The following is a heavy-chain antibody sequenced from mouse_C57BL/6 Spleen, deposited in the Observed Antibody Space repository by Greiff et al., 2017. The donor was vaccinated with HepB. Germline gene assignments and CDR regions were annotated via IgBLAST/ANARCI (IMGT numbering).Heavy chain of an antibody. J-gene: IGHJ1*03. CDR1: GYSITSDY. Sequence: EVQGVESGPGLAKPSQTLSLTCSVTGYSITSDYWNWIRKFPGNKLEYMGYISYSGSTYYNPSLKSRISITRDTSKNQYYLQLNSVTTEDTATYYCARLNITTVVGGGYFDVWGTGTTVTVSS. V-gene: IGHV3-8*01. CDR2: ISYSGST. D-gene: IGHD1-1*01. CDR3: ARLNITTVVGGGYFDV.